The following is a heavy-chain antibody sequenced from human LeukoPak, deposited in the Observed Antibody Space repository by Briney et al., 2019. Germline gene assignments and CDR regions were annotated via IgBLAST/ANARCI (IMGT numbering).Heavy chain of an antibody. Sequence: PGGSLRLSCAASGFTFSSYAMSWVRQAPGKGLEWVTAICGSGGSTYYADSVKGRFTISRDNSKNTLYLQMNSLRAEDTAVYYCAKDLKRWQQLRWFDPWGQGTLVTVSS. CDR1: GFTFSSYA. CDR3: AKDLKRWQQLRWFDP. D-gene: IGHD6-13*01. J-gene: IGHJ5*02. V-gene: IGHV3-23*01. CDR2: ICGSGGST.